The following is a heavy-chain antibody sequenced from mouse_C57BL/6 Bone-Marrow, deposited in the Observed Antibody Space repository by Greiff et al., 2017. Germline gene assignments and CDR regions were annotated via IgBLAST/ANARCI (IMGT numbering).Heavy chain of an antibody. Sequence: EVHLVESGGGLVKPGGSLKLSCAASGFTFSDYGMHWVRQAPEKGLEWVAYISSGRSTFYYADPVKGRFTISRDNAKNTLFLQITNLRSEDTALYCCAKLCGYYWYFGVWGAGTTGTVS. D-gene: IGHD1-1*02. J-gene: IGHJ1*01. CDR1: GFTFSDYG. CDR2: ISSGRSTF. CDR3: AKLCGYYWYFGV. V-gene: IGHV5-17*01.